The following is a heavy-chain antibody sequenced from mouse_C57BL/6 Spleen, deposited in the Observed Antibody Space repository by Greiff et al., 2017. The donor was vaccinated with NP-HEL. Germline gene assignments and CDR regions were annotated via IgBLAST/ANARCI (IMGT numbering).Heavy chain of an antibody. D-gene: IGHD1-1*01. CDR2: IDPANGNT. CDR3: AISHYYGSSYDYYAMDY. CDR1: GFNIKNTY. V-gene: IGHV14-3*01. J-gene: IGHJ4*01. Sequence: EVQLQESVAELVRPGASVKLSCTASGFNIKNTYMHWVKQRPEQGLEWIGRIDPANGNTKYAPKFQGKATITADTSSNTAYLQLSSLTSEYPAIYYCAISHYYGSSYDYYAMDYWGQGTSVTVSS.